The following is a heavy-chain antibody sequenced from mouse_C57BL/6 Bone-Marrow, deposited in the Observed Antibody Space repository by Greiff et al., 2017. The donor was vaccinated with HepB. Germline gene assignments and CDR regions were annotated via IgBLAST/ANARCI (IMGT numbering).Heavy chain of an antibody. CDR2: ISNGGGST. CDR3: ARRFITTVVATFDYAMDY. D-gene: IGHD1-1*01. V-gene: IGHV5-12*01. Sequence: DVMLVESGGGLVQPGGSLKLSCAASGFTFSDYYMYWVRQTPEKRLEWVAYISNGGGSTYYPDTVKGRFTISRDNAKNTLYLQMSRLKSEDTAMYYCARRFITTVVATFDYAMDYWGQGTSVTVSS. CDR1: GFTFSDYY. J-gene: IGHJ4*01.